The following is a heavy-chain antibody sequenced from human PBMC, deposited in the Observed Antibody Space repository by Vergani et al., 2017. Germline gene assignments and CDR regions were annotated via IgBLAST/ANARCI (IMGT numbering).Heavy chain of an antibody. V-gene: IGHV4-39*01. J-gene: IGHJ2*01. Sequence: QLQESGPGLVKASETLSLTCTVSGDSIISSSYYWGWIRQPPGKVLEWIGSIYNSGNGDSSSSLKSRVTISADTSKNQFSLRLTSVTAADTAVYYCASGKYYSDSTSHCRGRDFDVWGRGTLVTVPS. CDR1: GDSIISSSYY. CDR3: ASGKYYSDSTSHCRGRDFDV. D-gene: IGHD1-26*01. CDR2: IYNSGNG.